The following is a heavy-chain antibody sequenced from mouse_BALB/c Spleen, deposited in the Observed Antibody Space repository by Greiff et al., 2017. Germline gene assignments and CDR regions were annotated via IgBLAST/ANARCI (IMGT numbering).Heavy chain of an antibody. CDR3: ARRGITTVAPFAY. CDR1: GFTFSSFG. Sequence: DVKLVESGGGLVQPGGSRKLSCAASGFTFSSFGMHWVRQAPEKGLEWVAYISSGSSTIYYADTVKGRFTISRDNPKNTLFLQMTSLRSEDTAMYDCARRGITTVAPFAYWGQGTLVTVSA. V-gene: IGHV5-17*02. D-gene: IGHD1-1*01. J-gene: IGHJ3*01. CDR2: ISSGSSTI.